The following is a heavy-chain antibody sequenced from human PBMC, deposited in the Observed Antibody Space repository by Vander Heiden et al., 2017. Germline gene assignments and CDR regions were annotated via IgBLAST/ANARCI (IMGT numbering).Heavy chain of an antibody. D-gene: IGHD6-6*01. Sequence: EVQLLESGGGLVQPGGSLRLSFAAPGFTFSSYAMSWVRQAPGKGLEWVSAISGSGGSTYYADSVKGRFTISRDNSKNTLYLQMNSLRAEDTAVYYCAKEVKSSSSFDYWGQGTLVTVSS. CDR1: GFTFSSYA. J-gene: IGHJ4*02. CDR2: ISGSGGST. V-gene: IGHV3-23*01. CDR3: AKEVKSSSSFDY.